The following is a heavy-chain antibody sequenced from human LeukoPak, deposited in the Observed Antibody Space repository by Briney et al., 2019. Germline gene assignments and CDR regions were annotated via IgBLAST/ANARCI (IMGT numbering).Heavy chain of an antibody. CDR3: ARDYYDSSGYYHGGH. V-gene: IGHV1-46*01. Sequence: GASVKVSCKASGYSFTSYGIHWVRQAPGQGLEWMGIINPSGGSTTYAQNFQGRVTMTGDTSTGAVYMELSGLRSEDTAVYYCARDYYDSSGYYHGGHWGQGTLVTVSS. D-gene: IGHD3-22*01. J-gene: IGHJ4*02. CDR1: GYSFTSYG. CDR2: INPSGGST.